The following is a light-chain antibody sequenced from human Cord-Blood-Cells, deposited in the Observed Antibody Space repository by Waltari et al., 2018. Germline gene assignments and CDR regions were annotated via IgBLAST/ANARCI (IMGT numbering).Light chain of an antibody. V-gene: IGKV3-11*01. CDR1: QSVSSY. CDR3: QQRSNWPSIT. Sequence: DIVLTQSPATLSLSPGERATVSCRASQSVSSYLAWDQQKPGQAPRLLIYDASNRATGIPAMFSGSGSGTDFTLTISSLEPEDFAVYYCQQRSNWPSITFGQGTRLEIK. J-gene: IGKJ5*01. CDR2: DAS.